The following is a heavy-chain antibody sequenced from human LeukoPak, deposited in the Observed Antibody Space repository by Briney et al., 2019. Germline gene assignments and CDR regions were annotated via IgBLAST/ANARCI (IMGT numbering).Heavy chain of an antibody. CDR1: GSTFSRYG. J-gene: IGHJ4*02. D-gene: IGHD1-26*01. V-gene: IGHV3-33*06. Sequence: GSLRLSCAASGSTFSRYGMHWVRQAPGKGLEWVAVIWHDGSYEYYADSVKGRFTISRDSSKNTLYLQMNSLRAEDTAVYYCAKDGVGATSLDCWGQGTLVTVSS. CDR2: IWHDGSYE. CDR3: AKDGVGATSLDC.